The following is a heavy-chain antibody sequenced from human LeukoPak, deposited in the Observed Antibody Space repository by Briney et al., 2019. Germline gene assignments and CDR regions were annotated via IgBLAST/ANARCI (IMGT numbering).Heavy chain of an antibody. CDR2: IYYSGRT. Sequence: SETLSLTCSVSGGSIRSYYWSWIRQPPGKGLEWIGSIYYSGRTNYNPSLKSRVTISVDTSKNQFSLKLSSVTAADTAVYYCARGHGYLDYWGQGTLVTVSS. V-gene: IGHV4-59*01. D-gene: IGHD5-24*01. J-gene: IGHJ4*02. CDR1: GGSIRSYY. CDR3: ARGHGYLDY.